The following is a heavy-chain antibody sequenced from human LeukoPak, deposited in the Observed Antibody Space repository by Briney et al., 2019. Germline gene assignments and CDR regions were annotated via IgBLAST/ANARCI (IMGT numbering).Heavy chain of an antibody. CDR2: ISSSSSYI. Sequence: GGSLRLSCAASGFTFSSYRTTWVRQAPGKGLEWASSISSSSSYIYYADSVKGRFTISRDNAKNSLYLQMNSLRAEDTAVYYCARDWDGSGSFDYWGQGTLVTVSS. V-gene: IGHV3-21*01. CDR1: GFTFSSYR. D-gene: IGHD3-10*01. J-gene: IGHJ4*02. CDR3: ARDWDGSGSFDY.